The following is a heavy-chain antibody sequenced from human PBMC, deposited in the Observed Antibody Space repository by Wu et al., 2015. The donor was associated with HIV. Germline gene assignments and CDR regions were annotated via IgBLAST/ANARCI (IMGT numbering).Heavy chain of an antibody. J-gene: IGHJ3*02. V-gene: IGHV1-69*13. Sequence: QVQLVQSGAGVKKPGASVKVSCKASGDTFSTSTFTWVRQTPGQGLQWMGGIIPIFGKAHYARRLQGRVEITADESTSTVFMELSSLKSDDTAVYYCARPYSGYAYDIFDIWAKGQVSVSS. D-gene: IGHD5-12*01. CDR3: ARPYSGYAYDIFDI. CDR1: GDTFSTST. CDR2: IIPIFGKA.